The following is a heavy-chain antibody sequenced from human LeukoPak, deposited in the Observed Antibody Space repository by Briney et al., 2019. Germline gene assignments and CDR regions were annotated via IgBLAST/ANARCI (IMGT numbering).Heavy chain of an antibody. CDR1: GGSISSSDHY. V-gene: IGHV4-39*01. Sequence: SETLSLTCTVSGGSISSSDHYWAWIRQPPGKGLEWIGSRYYSGDNYYSPSLKSRATISVDTSRNQFALKLNSVTATDTAVYFCARHRLEGDTFDIWGQGTLVTVST. D-gene: IGHD3-3*01. CDR3: ARHRLEGDTFDI. CDR2: RYYSGDN. J-gene: IGHJ3*02.